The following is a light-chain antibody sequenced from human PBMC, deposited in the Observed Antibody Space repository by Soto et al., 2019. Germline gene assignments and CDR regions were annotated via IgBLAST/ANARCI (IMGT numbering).Light chain of an antibody. CDR1: SSDVGSYNL. CDR2: EGS. J-gene: IGLJ3*02. V-gene: IGLV2-23*01. Sequence: QSALTQPASVSGSPGQSITISCTGSSSDVGSYNLVSWYQQHPGKAPKLLIYEGSQRPSGVSNRFSASKSDNTASPTISGLQVEDESDYYCCSYAGSTTWVFGGGTKVTVL. CDR3: CSYAGSTTWV.